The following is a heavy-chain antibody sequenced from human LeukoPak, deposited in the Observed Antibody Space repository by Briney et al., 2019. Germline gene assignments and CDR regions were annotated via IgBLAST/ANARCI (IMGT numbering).Heavy chain of an antibody. Sequence: PGGSLRLSCAASGFTFSSYAMSWVRQAPGKGLEWVSAISGSGGSTYYADSVKGRFTISRDNSKNTLYLQMNSLRAEDTAVYYCARDSLSSSWPDYWGQGTLVTVSS. D-gene: IGHD6-13*01. V-gene: IGHV3-23*01. CDR3: ARDSLSSSWPDY. CDR2: ISGSGGST. J-gene: IGHJ4*02. CDR1: GFTFSSYA.